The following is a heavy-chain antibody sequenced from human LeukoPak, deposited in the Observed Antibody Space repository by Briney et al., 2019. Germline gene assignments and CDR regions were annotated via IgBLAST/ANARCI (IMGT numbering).Heavy chain of an antibody. Sequence: GASVKVSCKASGGTFSSYAISWVRQAPGQGLEWMGGIIPIFGTANYAQKFQGRVTITTDESTSTAYMELSSLRSEDTAVYYCARERDGEGVWFDPWGQGTLVTVSS. V-gene: IGHV1-69*05. J-gene: IGHJ5*02. D-gene: IGHD3-10*01. CDR3: ARERDGEGVWFDP. CDR2: IIPIFGTA. CDR1: GGTFSSYA.